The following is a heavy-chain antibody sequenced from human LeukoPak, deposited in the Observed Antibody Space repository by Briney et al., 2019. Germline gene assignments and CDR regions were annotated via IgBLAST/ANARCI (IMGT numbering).Heavy chain of an antibody. CDR1: GYTFTGYY. Sequence: ASVKVSCKASGYTFTGYYMHWVRQAPGQGLEWMGWINPNSGGTNYAQKFQGRVTMTRDTSISTAYMELSRLRSDDTAVYYCAREDTAMVNWFDPWGQGTLVTVSS. V-gene: IGHV1-2*02. CDR3: AREDTAMVNWFDP. J-gene: IGHJ5*02. D-gene: IGHD5-18*01. CDR2: INPNSGGT.